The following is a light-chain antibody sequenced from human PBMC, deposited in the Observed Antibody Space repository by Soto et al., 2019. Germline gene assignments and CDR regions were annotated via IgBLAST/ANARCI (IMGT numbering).Light chain of an antibody. CDR1: KAIGSS. CDR2: GAS. Sequence: IKLTQSPSPRSATVGDGVTITCRPSKAIGSSFAWYQQKPGKVPEVLIYGASTLQNGVPSRFSGSGSGTDFTLTISSLQPEDFATYYCQQLNSYPLTFGGGTKVDIK. V-gene: IGKV1-9*01. CDR3: QQLNSYPLT. J-gene: IGKJ4*01.